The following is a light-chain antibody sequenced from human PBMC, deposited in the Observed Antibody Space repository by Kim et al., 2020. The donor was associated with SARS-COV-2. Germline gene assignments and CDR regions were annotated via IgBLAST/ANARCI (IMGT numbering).Light chain of an antibody. CDR1: QSLVHSDGNTY. CDR3: LQPTHFPSA. CDR2: QIS. Sequence: EIVMTQTPLSSPVTLGKPASISCSSSQSLVHSDGNTYLNWLHQRPGQPPRLPIVQISNRFSGVLDRFWGSEAVPDFTLKISRVEAEDVLLYYCLQPTHFPSAFGQGPNVDIK. J-gene: IGKJ1*01. V-gene: IGKV2-24*01.